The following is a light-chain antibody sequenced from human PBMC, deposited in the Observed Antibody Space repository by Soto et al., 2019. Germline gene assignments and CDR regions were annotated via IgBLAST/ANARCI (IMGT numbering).Light chain of an antibody. CDR2: EAS. Sequence: EVVLTQSPATLSLSPGERATLSCRASQSVSNFLAWYQQKPGQAPRLLIYEASNRATGIPARFSGSGSGTDFTLTISSLEPEDFALYYCHQRQSWPRTFGQGTKVDIK. J-gene: IGKJ1*01. CDR1: QSVSNF. CDR3: HQRQSWPRT. V-gene: IGKV3-11*01.